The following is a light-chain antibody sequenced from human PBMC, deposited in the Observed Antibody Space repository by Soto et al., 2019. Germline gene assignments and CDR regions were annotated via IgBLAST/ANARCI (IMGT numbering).Light chain of an antibody. CDR3: QQYNRFPRT. V-gene: IGKV1-5*03. CDR1: QSISDW. J-gene: IGKJ1*01. Sequence: DIQVNQSPPTLSASIGDRVTITCRASQSISDWLACYQQLPGKAPKLLIYKASTLQSGVPSRFSGSGSGTEFTLTITSLQPDDFATYYCQQYNRFPRTFGQGTKVDIK. CDR2: KAS.